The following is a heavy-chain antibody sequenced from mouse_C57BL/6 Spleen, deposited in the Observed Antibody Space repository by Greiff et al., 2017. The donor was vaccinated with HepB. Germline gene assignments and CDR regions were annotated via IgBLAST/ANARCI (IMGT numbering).Heavy chain of an antibody. CDR3: ARSLLSGDAMDY. CDR2: INPSTGGT. CDR1: GYSFTGYY. J-gene: IGHJ4*01. V-gene: IGHV1-42*01. Sequence: VHVKQSGPELVKPGASVKISCKASGYSFTGYYMNWVKQSPEKSLEWIGEINPSTGGTTYNQKFKAKATLTVDKSSSTAYMQLKSLTSEDSAVYYCARSLLSGDAMDYWGQGTSVTVSS. D-gene: IGHD2-3*01.